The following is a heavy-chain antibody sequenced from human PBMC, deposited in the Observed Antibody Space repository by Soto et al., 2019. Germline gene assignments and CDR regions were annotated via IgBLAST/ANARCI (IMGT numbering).Heavy chain of an antibody. CDR1: GVTFSSYA. CDR3: ARSGSGGDAFDI. V-gene: IGHV1-69*06. Sequence: ASVKVSLNASGVTFSSYAISWVRQAPGQGLEWMGGIIPIFGTANYAQKFQGRVTITADKSTSTDYMELRSLRSEDTAVYYCARSGSGGDAFDIGGQGTMVTVSS. J-gene: IGHJ3*02. CDR2: IIPIFGTA. D-gene: IGHD3-10*01.